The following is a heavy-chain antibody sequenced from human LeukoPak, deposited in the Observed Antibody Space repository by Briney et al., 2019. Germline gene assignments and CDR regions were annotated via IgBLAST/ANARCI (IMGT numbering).Heavy chain of an antibody. CDR3: ARLRVITTRDTYYYYGMDV. CDR2: INPSDGST. V-gene: IGHV1-46*01. CDR1: GYTFTSYY. J-gene: IGHJ6*02. Sequence: ASVKVSCKASGYTFTSYYMHWVRQAPGQGLEWMGIINPSDGSTSYAQKFQGRVTMTRDTSTSTVYMELSSLRSEDTAVYYCARLRVITTRDTYYYYGMDVWGQGTTVTVSS. D-gene: IGHD3-22*01.